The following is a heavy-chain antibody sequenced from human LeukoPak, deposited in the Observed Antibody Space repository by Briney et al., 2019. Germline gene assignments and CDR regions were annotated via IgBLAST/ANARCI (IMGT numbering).Heavy chain of an antibody. CDR1: GGSISSSSYY. D-gene: IGHD3-22*01. CDR3: ARAQKKYYYDSSGYYSRDYFDY. Sequence: SETLSLTCTVSGGSISSSSYYWGWIRQPPGKGLEWIGSIYYSGSTYYNPSLKSRVTISVDTSKNQFSLKLSSVTAADTAVYYCARAQKKYYYDSSGYYSRDYFDYWGQGTLVTVSS. CDR2: IYYSGST. J-gene: IGHJ4*02. V-gene: IGHV4-39*01.